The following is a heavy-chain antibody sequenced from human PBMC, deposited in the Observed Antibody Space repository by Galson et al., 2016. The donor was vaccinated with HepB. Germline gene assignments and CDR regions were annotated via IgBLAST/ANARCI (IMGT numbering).Heavy chain of an antibody. CDR3: SHPGLDDPPYWYFDV. J-gene: IGHJ2*01. D-gene: IGHD1-1*01. Sequence: PALVKPTQTLTLTCTFSGFSLTTVGVGVGWIRQPPGKALEWLALIYWNDDKRYSPSLKTRLSITKDTSKNQVVLTMTNMDPVDTAKYYCSHPGLDDPPYWYFDVWGRGTVVIVSS. V-gene: IGHV2-5*01. CDR2: IYWNDDK. CDR1: GFSLTTVGVG.